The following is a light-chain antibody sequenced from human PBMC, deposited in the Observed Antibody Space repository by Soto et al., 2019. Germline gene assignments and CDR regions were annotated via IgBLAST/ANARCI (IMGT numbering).Light chain of an antibody. CDR3: QQRSNWPR. CDR2: DAS. V-gene: IGKV3-11*01. Sequence: EIVLTQSPATLSLSQGARATLSCRASQSVSSYLAWYQQKPGQAPRLLIYDASNRATGIPARFSGSGSGTDFTLTISSLEPEDFAVYYCQQRSNWPRFGQGTRLEIK. CDR1: QSVSSY. J-gene: IGKJ5*01.